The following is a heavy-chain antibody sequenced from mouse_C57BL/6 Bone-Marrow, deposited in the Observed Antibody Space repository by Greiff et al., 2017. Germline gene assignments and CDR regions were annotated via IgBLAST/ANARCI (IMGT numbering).Heavy chain of an antibody. CDR2: INPGSGGT. D-gene: IGHD1-1*01. CDR1: GYAFTNYL. V-gene: IGHV1-54*01. Sequence: QVQLQQSGAELVRPGTSVKVSCKASGYAFTNYLIEWVNQRPGQGLEWIGVINPGSGGTNYNEKFKGKATLTADKSSSTAYMQLSSLTSEDSAVYFCARFYYYGSSLFDYWGQGTTLTVSS. J-gene: IGHJ2*01. CDR3: ARFYYYGSSLFDY.